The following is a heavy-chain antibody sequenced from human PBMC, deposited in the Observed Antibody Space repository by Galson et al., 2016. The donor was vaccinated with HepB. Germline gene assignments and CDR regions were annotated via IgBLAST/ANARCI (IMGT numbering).Heavy chain of an antibody. CDR3: ARWSAGMDV. Sequence: LRLSCAASGFMLREYYMTWVRQAPGKGLDWVATINQDGLTWYVDSVKGRFTISRDKAENSLHLQMNSLRVEDTAGYHCARWSAGMDVWGQGTTVAVSS. CDR1: GFMLREYY. CDR2: INQDGLT. V-gene: IGHV3-7*01. J-gene: IGHJ6*02.